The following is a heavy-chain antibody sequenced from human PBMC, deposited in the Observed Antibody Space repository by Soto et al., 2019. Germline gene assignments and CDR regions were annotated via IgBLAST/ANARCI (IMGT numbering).Heavy chain of an antibody. CDR1: GFTFSSYA. Sequence: GGSLRLSCAASGFTFSSYAMSWVRQAPGKGLEWVSAISGSGGSTYYADSVKGRFTISRDNSKNTLYLQMNSLRAEDTAVYYCAKEWGRYCSRGSCYYSVWGQGTTVTVSS. CDR2: ISGSGGST. D-gene: IGHD2-15*01. J-gene: IGHJ6*02. CDR3: AKEWGRYCSRGSCYYSV. V-gene: IGHV3-23*01.